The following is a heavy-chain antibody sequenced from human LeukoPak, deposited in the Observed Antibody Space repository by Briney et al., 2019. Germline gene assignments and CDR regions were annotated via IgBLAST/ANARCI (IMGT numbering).Heavy chain of an antibody. J-gene: IGHJ4*02. CDR2: IYHSGST. V-gene: IGHV4-4*02. D-gene: IGHD3-16*02. CDR1: GGSISSSNW. Sequence: SGTLSLTCAVSGGSISSSNWWSWVRQPPGKGLEWIGEIYHSGSTNYNPSLKGRVTISVDKSKNQFSLKLSSVTAADTAVYYCASSIIRVDDLSPVDYWGRGTLVTVSS. CDR3: ASSIIRVDDLSPVDY.